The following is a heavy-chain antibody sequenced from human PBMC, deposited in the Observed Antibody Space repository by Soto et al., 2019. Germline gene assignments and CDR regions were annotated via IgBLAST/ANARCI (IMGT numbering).Heavy chain of an antibody. CDR1: GGTFSSYA. Sequence: GASVKVSCKASGGTFSSYAISWVRQAPGQGLEWMGGIIPIFGTANYAQKFQGRVTITADESTSTAYMELSSLRSEDTAVYYCATDLSMTTVVTRFDYWGLGTLVTVSS. V-gene: IGHV1-69*13. CDR3: ATDLSMTTVVTRFDY. J-gene: IGHJ4*02. D-gene: IGHD4-17*01. CDR2: IIPIFGTA.